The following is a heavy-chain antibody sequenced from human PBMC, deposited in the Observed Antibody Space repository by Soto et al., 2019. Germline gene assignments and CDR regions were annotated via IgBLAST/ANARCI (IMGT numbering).Heavy chain of an antibody. Sequence: QVQLVQSGAEVKKPGASVKVSCKASGYTFTGYYMHWVRQAPGQGLEWMGWINPNSGGTNYAQKFQGWVTRTRATSLSTAYVELSRLRPYDTAVYSCASESTPGGPDYWGQGTLVTVSS. CDR2: INPNSGGT. CDR3: ASESTPGGPDY. J-gene: IGHJ4*02. D-gene: IGHD3-10*01. CDR1: GYTFTGYY. V-gene: IGHV1-2*04.